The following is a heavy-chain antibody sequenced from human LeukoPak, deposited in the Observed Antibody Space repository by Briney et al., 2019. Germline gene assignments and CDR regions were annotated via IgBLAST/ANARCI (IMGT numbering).Heavy chain of an antibody. J-gene: IGHJ6*03. V-gene: IGHV4-30-4*08. Sequence: SETLSLTCTVSGGSISSGDYYWSWIRQPPGKGLEWIGYIYYSGSTYYNPSLKSRVTISVDTSKNQFSLKLSSVTAADTAVYYCAGGSRGYYYMDVWGKGTTVTVSS. D-gene: IGHD2-2*01. CDR1: GGSISSGDYY. CDR2: IYYSGST. CDR3: AGGSRGYYYMDV.